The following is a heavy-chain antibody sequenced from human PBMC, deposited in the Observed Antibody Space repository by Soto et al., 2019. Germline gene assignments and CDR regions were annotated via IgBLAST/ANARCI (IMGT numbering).Heavy chain of an antibody. Sequence: SETLSLTCAVYGGSXSGYYWSWIRRPPGKGLEWIGEINHSGSTNYNPSLKSRVTISVDTSKNQFSLKLSSVTAADTAVYYCARGKDIVVVVAARYNWFDPWGQGTLVTVSS. J-gene: IGHJ5*02. CDR2: INHSGST. CDR3: ARGKDIVVVVAARYNWFDP. CDR1: GGSXSGYY. D-gene: IGHD2-15*01. V-gene: IGHV4-34*01.